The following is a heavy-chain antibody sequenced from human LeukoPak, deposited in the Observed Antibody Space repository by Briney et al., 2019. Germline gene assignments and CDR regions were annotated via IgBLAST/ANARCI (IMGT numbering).Heavy chain of an antibody. J-gene: IGHJ4*02. CDR2: ISYDGSNK. CDR3: ARDRLSSGSYYFDY. CDR1: GFTFSSYG. D-gene: IGHD1-26*01. Sequence: PGGSLRLSCAASGFTFSSYGMHWVRQAPGKGLEWVAVISYDGSNKYYADSVKGRFTISRDNSKNTLYLQMNSLRAEDTAVYYCARDRLSSGSYYFDYWGQGTLVTVSS. V-gene: IGHV3-30*03.